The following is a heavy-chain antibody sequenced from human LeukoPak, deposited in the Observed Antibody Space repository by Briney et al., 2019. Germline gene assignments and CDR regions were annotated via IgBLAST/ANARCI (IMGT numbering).Heavy chain of an antibody. CDR1: GFTFSSYT. Sequence: GGSLRLSCAASGFTFSSYTMNWVRQAPGKGLEWVSCISSNSDYIFYADSLKGRVTISRDNAKNTLYLQMNSLRAEDTAVYYCARDYWFDPWGQGTLVTVSS. CDR3: ARDYWFDP. CDR2: ISSNSDYI. J-gene: IGHJ5*02. V-gene: IGHV3-21*04.